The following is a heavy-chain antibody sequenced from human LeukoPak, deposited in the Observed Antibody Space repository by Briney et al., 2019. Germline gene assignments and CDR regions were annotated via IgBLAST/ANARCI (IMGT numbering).Heavy chain of an antibody. CDR1: GFTSSGHY. CDR2: SRNKSQGYTT. D-gene: IGHD4-23*01. CDR3: CTTVITPRYMDV. V-gene: IGHV3-72*01. Sequence: GGSLRLSCLASGFTSSGHYIDWVRQAPGKGLQWLGRSRNKSQGYTTECAASVKGRFSFSRDESNNSLYLQMNSLKIEDTAVYYCCTTVITPRYMDVWGKGTTVTISS. J-gene: IGHJ6*03.